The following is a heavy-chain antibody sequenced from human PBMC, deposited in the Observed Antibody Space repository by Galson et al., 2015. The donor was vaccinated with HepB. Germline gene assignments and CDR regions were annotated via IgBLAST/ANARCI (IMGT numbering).Heavy chain of an antibody. CDR3: AKHDSLTGFQNDAFDI. D-gene: IGHD3-9*01. CDR1: GYSFTSYW. CDR2: IYPGDSDT. V-gene: IGHV5-51*01. Sequence: QSGAEVKKPGESLKISCKGSGYSFTSYWIGWVRQMPGKGLEWMGIIYPGDSDTRYSPSFQGQVTISADKSISTAYLQWSSLKASDTAMYYCAKHDSLTGFQNDAFDIWGQGTMVTVSS. J-gene: IGHJ3*02.